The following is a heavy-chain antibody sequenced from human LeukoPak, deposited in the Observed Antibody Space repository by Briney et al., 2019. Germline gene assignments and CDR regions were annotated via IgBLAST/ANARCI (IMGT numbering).Heavy chain of an antibody. V-gene: IGHV4-61*08. CDR1: GGSVSNTVYY. Sequence: SETLSLTCTVSGGSVSNTVYYWSWIRQPPGKGLECIGYVFYSGSATYNPSLKSRVTISVDTSKNQFSLKLSSVTAADTAVYYRSREHGNYYFDYWGQGTLVTVSS. CDR2: VFYSGSA. J-gene: IGHJ4*02. D-gene: IGHD1-1*01. CDR3: SREHGNYYFDY.